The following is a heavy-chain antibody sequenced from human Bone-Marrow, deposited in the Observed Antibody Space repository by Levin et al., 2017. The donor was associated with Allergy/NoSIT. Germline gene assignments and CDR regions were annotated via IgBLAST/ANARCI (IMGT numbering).Heavy chain of an antibody. CDR1: GFTVSNNY. V-gene: IGHV3-53*01. CDR2: IYSGGIT. Sequence: LSLTCAASGFTVSNNYMNWVRQAPGKGLEWVSLIYSGGITHYADSVKGRFTISRDSSKNTLYLHMNSLRVEDTGLYYCARDGGAAHHSPPGYWGRGTLVTVSS. CDR3: ARDGGAAHHSPPGY. D-gene: IGHD6-25*01. J-gene: IGHJ4*02.